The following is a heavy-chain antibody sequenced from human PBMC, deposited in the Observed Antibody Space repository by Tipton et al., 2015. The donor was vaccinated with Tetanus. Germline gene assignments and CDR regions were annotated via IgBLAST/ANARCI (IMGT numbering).Heavy chain of an antibody. CDR2: ISAYNGNT. J-gene: IGHJ4*02. CDR3: ARDPWGVYDSSYFDY. D-gene: IGHD3-22*01. CDR1: GYTFTSYG. Sequence: VQLVQSGAEVKKPGASVKVSCKASGYTFTSYGISWVRQAPGQGLEWMGWISAYNGNTNYAQKLQGRVTMTTDTSTGTAYMELRGLRSEDTAVYYCARDPWGVYDSSYFDYWGQGTLVTVSS. V-gene: IGHV1-18*01.